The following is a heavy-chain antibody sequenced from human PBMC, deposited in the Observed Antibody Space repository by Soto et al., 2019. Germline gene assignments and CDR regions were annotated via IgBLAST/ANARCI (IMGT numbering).Heavy chain of an antibody. D-gene: IGHD2-2*01. CDR2: ISGSGGST. CDR1: GFTFSSYA. Sequence: EVQLLESGGGLVQPGGSLRLSCAASGFTFSSYAMSWVRQAPGKGLEWVSAISGSGGSTYYADSVKGRFTISRDNSKNTLHLQMNSLRVEDTAVYYCAKGRGYCMSTSCYVGSDYWGQGTLVTVSS. CDR3: AKGRGYCMSTSCYVGSDY. V-gene: IGHV3-23*01. J-gene: IGHJ4*02.